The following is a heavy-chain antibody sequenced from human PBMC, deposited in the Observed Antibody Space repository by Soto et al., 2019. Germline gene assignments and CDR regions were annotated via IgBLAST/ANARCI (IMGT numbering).Heavy chain of an antibody. D-gene: IGHD6-6*01. CDR3: ARDSSSYGFMYYGMDV. CDR1: GFTFSDYY. CDR2: ISSSGSTI. V-gene: IGHV3-11*01. Sequence: QVQLVESGGGLVKPGGSLRLSCAASGFTFSDYYMSWIRQAPGKGLEWVSYISSSGSTIYYADSVKGRFTISRDNAENSLYLQMNSRRAEDTAVYYCARDSSSYGFMYYGMDVWGQGTTVTVSS. J-gene: IGHJ6*02.